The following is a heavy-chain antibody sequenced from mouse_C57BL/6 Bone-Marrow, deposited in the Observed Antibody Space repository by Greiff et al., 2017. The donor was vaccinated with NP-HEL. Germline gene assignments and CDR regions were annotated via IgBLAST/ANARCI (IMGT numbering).Heavy chain of an antibody. D-gene: IGHD2-4*01. CDR2: ILPGSGST. CDR3: ARYWIYYDYGGGYWYFDV. Sequence: QVQLQQSGAELMKPGVSVKLSCKATGYTFTGYWIEWVKQRPGHGLEWIGEILPGSGSTNYNEKFKGKATFTADTSSNTAYMQLSSLTTEDSAIYYCARYWIYYDYGGGYWYFDVGGTGTTVTVSS. CDR1: GYTFTGYW. J-gene: IGHJ1*03. V-gene: IGHV1-9*01.